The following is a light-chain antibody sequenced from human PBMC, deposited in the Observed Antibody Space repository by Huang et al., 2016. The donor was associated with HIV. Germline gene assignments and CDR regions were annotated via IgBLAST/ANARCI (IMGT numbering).Light chain of an antibody. V-gene: IGKV1-39*01. CDR1: QSISSY. J-gene: IGKJ2*01. CDR2: AAS. Sequence: DIQMTQSPSSLSASVGDRVTITCRASQSISSYLNWYQQKPGKAPKFLIYAASSLQSGVPSRFSGSGSGTDFTLTISSLQPEDFATYYCQQSYSTLPYTFGQGTKLEIK. CDR3: QQSYSTLPYT.